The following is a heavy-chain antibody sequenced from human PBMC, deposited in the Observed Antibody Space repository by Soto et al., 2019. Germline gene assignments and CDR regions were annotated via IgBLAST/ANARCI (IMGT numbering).Heavy chain of an antibody. V-gene: IGHV1-8*01. CDR2: VNPNSNET. CDR1: GYTFSSYH. CDR3: VRSGRRSGIDY. D-gene: IGHD5-12*01. J-gene: IGHJ4*02. Sequence: ASVKLSCKASGYTFSSYHISWVRQASGQGLEWMGWVNPNSNETDYAQKFQGRVTMTGNTSIRTAYMELSSLRSDDTAVYYCVRSGRRSGIDYWGQGTLVTVSS.